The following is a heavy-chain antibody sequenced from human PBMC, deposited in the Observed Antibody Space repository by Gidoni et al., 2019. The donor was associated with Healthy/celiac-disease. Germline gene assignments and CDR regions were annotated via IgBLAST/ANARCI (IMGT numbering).Heavy chain of an antibody. CDR3: AKDLDYGDGMDV. Sequence: EVPLVESVEGLVYPGRSLTSSGAASVLTFDDYAMRWVRQAPGKGLGWVSGISGNSGSIGYADSVKGRFTITRDNAKNSLYLKMNRLRAEDTALYYCAKDLDYGDGMDVWGQGTTVTVSS. J-gene: IGHJ6*02. CDR1: VLTFDDYA. V-gene: IGHV3-9*01. CDR2: ISGNSGSI. D-gene: IGHD4-17*01.